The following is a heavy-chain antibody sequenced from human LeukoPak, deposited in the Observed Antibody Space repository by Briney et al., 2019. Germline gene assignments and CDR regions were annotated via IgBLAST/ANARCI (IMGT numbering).Heavy chain of an antibody. D-gene: IGHD3-3*01. V-gene: IGHV3-48*03. CDR2: ISASGTLT. J-gene: IGHJ3*01. CDR1: GFSFSSYE. CDR3: ARHGFLGDAFDV. Sequence: GGSLRLSCAASGFSFSSYEMNWVRQAPGKGLEWISYISASGTLTHYADSVEGRFTISRDNSKNTLDLQMNSLRAEDTGIYYCARHGFLGDAFDVWGQGTIVTVSA.